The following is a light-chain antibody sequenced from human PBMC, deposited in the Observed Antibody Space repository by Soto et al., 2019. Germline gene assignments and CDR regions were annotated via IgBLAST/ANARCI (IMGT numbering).Light chain of an antibody. CDR3: ATWDDRLTGVV. Sequence: QSVLTQPPSASGTPGQRVTISCSGINPNIGNNYVHWYQQFPGTAPNLLIYRNSQRPSGVPDRFSGSKSGISASLAISGLRSEDEADYFCATWDDRLTGVVFGGGTKVTVL. J-gene: IGLJ2*01. V-gene: IGLV1-47*01. CDR2: RNS. CDR1: NPNIGNNY.